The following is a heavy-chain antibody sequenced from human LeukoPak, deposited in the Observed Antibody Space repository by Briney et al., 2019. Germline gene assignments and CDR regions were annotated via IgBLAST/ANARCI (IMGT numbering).Heavy chain of an antibody. Sequence: SETLSLTCTVSGGSISSYYWSWIRQPPGKGLEWIGYIYYSGSTNYNPSLKSRVTISVDTSKNQFSLKLSSVTAADTAVYYCARETTLRLGGDAFDIWGQGTMVTVSS. CDR1: GGSISSYY. CDR2: IYYSGST. D-gene: IGHD3-16*01. CDR3: ARETTLRLGGDAFDI. J-gene: IGHJ3*02. V-gene: IGHV4-59*01.